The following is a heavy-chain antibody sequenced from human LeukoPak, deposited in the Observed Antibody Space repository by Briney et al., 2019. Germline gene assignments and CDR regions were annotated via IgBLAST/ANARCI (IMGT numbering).Heavy chain of an antibody. Sequence: SETLSLTCAVFGYSISSGYYWGWIRPPPGKVLEWIGSIYHSGSTYYNPSLKSRVTISVDTSKNQFSLKLSSVTAADTAVYYCARQDHSSGHSYWGQGTLVTVSS. J-gene: IGHJ4*02. CDR2: IYHSGST. CDR1: GYSISSGYY. CDR3: ARQDHSSGHSY. V-gene: IGHV4-38-2*01. D-gene: IGHD3-22*01.